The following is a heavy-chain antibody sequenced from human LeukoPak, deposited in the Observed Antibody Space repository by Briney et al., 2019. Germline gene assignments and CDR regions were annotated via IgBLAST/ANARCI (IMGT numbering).Heavy chain of an antibody. J-gene: IGHJ6*03. CDR1: GYTFTGYY. CDR3: AREGKVVVPAAHTYYYYYMDV. Sequence: ASVKVSCKASGYTFTGYYIHWVRQAPGQGLEWMGWINPNSGGTNYAQKFQGRVTMTRDTSISTAYMELSRLRSDDTAVYYCAREGKVVVPAAHTYYYYYMDVWGKGTTVTISS. CDR2: INPNSGGT. D-gene: IGHD2-2*01. V-gene: IGHV1-2*02.